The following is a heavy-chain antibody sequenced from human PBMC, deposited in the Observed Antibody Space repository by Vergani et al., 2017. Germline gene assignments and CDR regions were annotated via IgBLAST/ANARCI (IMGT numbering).Heavy chain of an antibody. D-gene: IGHD2-2*01. V-gene: IGHV1-69*12. J-gene: IGHJ5*02. CDR3: AGARADIVVVPAADNWFDP. CDR1: GGTFSSYA. Sequence: QVQLVQSGAEVKKPGSSVKVSCKASGGTFSSYAISWVRQAPGQGLEWMGGIIPIFGTANYAQKFQGRVTITADESTSTAYMELSSLRSEDTAVYYCAGARADIVVVPAADNWFDPWGQGTLVTVSS. CDR2: IIPIFGTA.